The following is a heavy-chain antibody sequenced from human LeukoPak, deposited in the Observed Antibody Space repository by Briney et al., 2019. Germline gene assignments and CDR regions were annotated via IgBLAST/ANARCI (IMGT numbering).Heavy chain of an antibody. J-gene: IGHJ4*02. D-gene: IGHD3-10*01. CDR1: GYTFTGYY. CDR2: TNPNSGGT. CDR3: ARDPPISGGSGSYYNY. Sequence: GASVKVSCKASGYTFTGYYMHWVRQAPGQGLEWMGWTNPNSGGTNYAQKFQGRVTMTRDTSISTAYMELSRLRSDDTAVYYCARDPPISGGSGSYYNYWGQGTLVTVSS. V-gene: IGHV1-2*02.